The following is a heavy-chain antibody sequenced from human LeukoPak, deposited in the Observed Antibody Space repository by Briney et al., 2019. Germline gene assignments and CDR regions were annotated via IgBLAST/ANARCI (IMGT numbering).Heavy chain of an antibody. CDR1: GGSIGSSSYY. CDR2: IYYSGST. Sequence: SETQSLTCTVSGGSIGSSSYYWDWIRQPPGKGLEWIGSIYYSGSTYYNPSLKSRVTISVDTSKNQFSLKLSSVTAADTAVYYCARFGRGVTYYDILTGYPDYWGQGTLVTVSS. J-gene: IGHJ4*02. CDR3: ARFGRGVTYYDILTGYPDY. V-gene: IGHV4-39*07. D-gene: IGHD3-9*01.